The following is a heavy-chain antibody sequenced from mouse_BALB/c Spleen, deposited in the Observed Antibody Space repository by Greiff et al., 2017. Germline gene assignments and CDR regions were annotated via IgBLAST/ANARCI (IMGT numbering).Heavy chain of an antibody. CDR2: ISYDGSN. J-gene: IGHJ2*01. D-gene: IGHD2-4*01. CDR1: GYSITSGYY. Sequence: EVQRVESGPGLVKPSQSLSLTCSVTGYSITSGYYWNWIRQFPGNKLEWMGYISYDGSNNYNPSLKNRISITRDTSKNQFFLKLNSVTTEDTATYYCARDPSMITRFDYWGQGTTLTVSS. CDR3: ARDPSMITRFDY. V-gene: IGHV3-6*02.